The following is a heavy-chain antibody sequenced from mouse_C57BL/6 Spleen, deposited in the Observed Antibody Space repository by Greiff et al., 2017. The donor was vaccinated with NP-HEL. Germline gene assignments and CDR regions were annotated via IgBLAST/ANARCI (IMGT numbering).Heavy chain of an antibody. V-gene: IGHV1-69*01. CDR3: ARCGYDGRVDY. CDR1: GYTFTSYW. D-gene: IGHD2-2*01. Sequence: VQLQQPGAELVMPGASVKLSCKASGYTFTSYWMHWVKQRPGQGLEWIGEIDPSDSYTNYNQKFKGKSTLTVDKSSSTAYMQLSSLTSEDSAVYYCARCGYDGRVDYWGQGASGTVSS. J-gene: IGHJ4*01. CDR2: IDPSDSYT.